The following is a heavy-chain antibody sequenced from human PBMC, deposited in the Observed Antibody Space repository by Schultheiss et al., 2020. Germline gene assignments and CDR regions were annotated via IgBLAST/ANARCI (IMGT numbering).Heavy chain of an antibody. V-gene: IGHV3-48*01. CDR1: GFTFSTYE. Sequence: GGSLRLSCAASGFTFSTYEMNWVRQAPGKGLEWISYISSSGTTTHHASSVKGRFTISRDNSKNTLYLQMNSLRAEDTAVYYCVRDRGGYCTNGVCYTGDAFDIWGQGTMVTVSS. D-gene: IGHD2-8*01. CDR3: VRDRGGYCTNGVCYTGDAFDI. CDR2: ISSSGTTT. J-gene: IGHJ3*02.